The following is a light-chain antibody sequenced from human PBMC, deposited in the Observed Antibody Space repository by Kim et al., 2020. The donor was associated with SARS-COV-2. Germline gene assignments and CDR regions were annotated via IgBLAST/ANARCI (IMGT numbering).Light chain of an antibody. Sequence: GERATLSCRASQSLDSGYIHWYQHKPGQAPRLLIFGASNRASGIPDRFSGSGSGTDFTLSISRLEPEDFAVYYCQQSGGSPPGITFGQGTRLEIK. CDR1: QSLDSGY. J-gene: IGKJ5*01. V-gene: IGKV3-20*01. CDR3: QQSGGSPPGIT. CDR2: GAS.